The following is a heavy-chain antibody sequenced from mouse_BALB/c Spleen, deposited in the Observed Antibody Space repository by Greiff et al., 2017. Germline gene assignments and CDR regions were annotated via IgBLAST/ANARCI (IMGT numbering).Heavy chain of an antibody. CDR3: ARYGNYGFYYAMDY. CDR2: ISYSGST. Sequence: EVKLQESGPSLVKPSQTLSLTCSVTGDSITSGYWNWIRKFPGNKLEYMGYISYSGSTYYNPSLKSRISITRDTSKNQYYLQLNSVTTEDTATYYCARYGNYGFYYAMDYWGQGTSVTVSS. D-gene: IGHD2-1*01. CDR1: GDSITSGY. J-gene: IGHJ4*01. V-gene: IGHV3-8*02.